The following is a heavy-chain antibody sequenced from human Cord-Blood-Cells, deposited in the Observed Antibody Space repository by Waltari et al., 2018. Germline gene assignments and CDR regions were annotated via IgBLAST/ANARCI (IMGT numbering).Heavy chain of an antibody. Sequence: EVQLVESGGGLVQPGGSLSLSCAASGFTCSNAWMRWVRQAPGKGLEWVGRIKSKTDGGTTDYAAPVKGRFTISRDDSKNTLYLQMNSLKTEDTAVYYCTRAQLLYYFDYWGQGTLVTVSS. CDR3: TRAQLLYYFDY. CDR1: GFTCSNAW. CDR2: IKSKTDGGTT. J-gene: IGHJ4*02. V-gene: IGHV3-15*01. D-gene: IGHD2-2*01.